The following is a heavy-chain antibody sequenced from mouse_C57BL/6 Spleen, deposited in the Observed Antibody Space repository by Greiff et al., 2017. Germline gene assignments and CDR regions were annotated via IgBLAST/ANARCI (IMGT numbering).Heavy chain of an antibody. Sequence: QVQLQQSGAELARPGASVKMSCKASGYTFTSYTMHWVKQRPGQGLEWIGYINPSSGYTKYNQKFKDKATLTADKSSSTAYMQLSSLTSEDSAVYYCARSLYGSSYDYAMDYWGQGTSVTVSS. D-gene: IGHD1-1*01. CDR3: ARSLYGSSYDYAMDY. CDR1: GYTFTSYT. V-gene: IGHV1-4*01. J-gene: IGHJ4*01. CDR2: INPSSGYT.